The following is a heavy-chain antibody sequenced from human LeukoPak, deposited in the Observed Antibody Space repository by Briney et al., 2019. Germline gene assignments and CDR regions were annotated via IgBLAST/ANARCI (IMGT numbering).Heavy chain of an antibody. J-gene: IGHJ5*01. D-gene: IGHD6-25*01. CDR2: VYHSGT. V-gene: IGHV4-38-2*02. CDR3: AKSSGGGGHDS. Sequence: PSETLSLTCTVSGYSIGSGYYWAWIRQPPGKGLEWIGYVYHSGTYYKSSLTSRVTISMDTSKNQFSLKLTSVTAADSAFYYCAKSSGGGGHDSWGQGTLVTVSS. CDR1: GYSIGSGYY.